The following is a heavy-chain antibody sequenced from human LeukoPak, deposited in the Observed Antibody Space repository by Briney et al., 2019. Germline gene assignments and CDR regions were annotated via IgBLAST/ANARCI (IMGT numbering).Heavy chain of an antibody. D-gene: IGHD3-3*01. V-gene: IGHV1-46*03. CDR1: GYTFTSYY. J-gene: IGHJ5*02. Sequence: GASVKVSCKASGYTFTSYYMHWVRQAPGQGVEWMGIINPSGGRTSYAQKLQGRVTMTRDTSTSTVYMELSSLRSQDTAVYYCARAGYDFWSGSSFDPWGQGTLVTVSS. CDR3: ARAGYDFWSGSSFDP. CDR2: INPSGGRT.